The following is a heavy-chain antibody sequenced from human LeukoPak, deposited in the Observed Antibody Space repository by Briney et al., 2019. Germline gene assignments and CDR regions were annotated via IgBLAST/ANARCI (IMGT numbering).Heavy chain of an antibody. V-gene: IGHV3-23*01. CDR2: ISGSGGST. CDR1: GFTFSSYA. D-gene: IGHD6-13*01. Sequence: GGSLRLSCAASGFTFSSYAMSWVRQAPGKGLEWVSAISGSGGSTYYADSVKGRFTISRDNSKNSLYLQMNSLRAEDTALYYCAKGDSSSWYNSQFDYWGQGTLVTVSS. CDR3: AKGDSSSWYNSQFDY. J-gene: IGHJ4*02.